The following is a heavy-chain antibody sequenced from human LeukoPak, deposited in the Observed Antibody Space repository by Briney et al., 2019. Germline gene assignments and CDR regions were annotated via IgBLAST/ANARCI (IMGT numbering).Heavy chain of an antibody. V-gene: IGHV3-23*01. CDR3: AREENTLLLSLDY. CDR2: ISENPERR. D-gene: IGHD2/OR15-2a*01. Sequence: QPGGSLRLSCAVSGFSIAIYGITWVRQTPEKGLEWVSAISENPERRHYSNSVTGRFIISSDRSKNTVFLQMTSLRAEDTGVYYCAREENTLLLSLDYWGRGTLVTVSS. J-gene: IGHJ4*02. CDR1: GFSIAIYG.